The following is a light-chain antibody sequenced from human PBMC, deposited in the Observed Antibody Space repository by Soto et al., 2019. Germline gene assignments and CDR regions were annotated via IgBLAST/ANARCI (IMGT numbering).Light chain of an antibody. CDR2: GAS. CDR3: QQYDSWPRT. CDR1: QSVSSR. V-gene: IGKV3-15*01. Sequence: EIVMTQSPDTLSMSPGEGATLSCRASQSVSSRLVWYQQKPGQAPRLLIYGASTRATGIPARFSGSGSGTEFTLTISSLQSEDFAIYYCQQYDSWPRTSGQGTKVEIK. J-gene: IGKJ1*01.